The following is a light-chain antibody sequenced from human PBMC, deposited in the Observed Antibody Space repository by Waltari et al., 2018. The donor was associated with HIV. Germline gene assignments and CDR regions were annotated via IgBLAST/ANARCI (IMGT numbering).Light chain of an antibody. CDR2: GNY. CDR3: QSYDSSLSGWV. Sequence: QSVLTQPPSVSGAPGQRVTISCTGSSSNIGAGYDIHWYQQLPGTAPKLLIYGNYNRPSGVPDRVSGSKSGTSASLAIPGLQAEDEADYYCQSYDSSLSGWVFGGGTKLTVL. CDR1: SSNIGAGYD. V-gene: IGLV1-40*01. J-gene: IGLJ3*02.